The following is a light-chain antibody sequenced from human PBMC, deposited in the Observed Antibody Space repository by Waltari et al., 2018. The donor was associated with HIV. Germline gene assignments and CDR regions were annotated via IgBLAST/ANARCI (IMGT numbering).Light chain of an antibody. Sequence: QSVLTQPPSVSGGPGQRVTIPCTGSSFNLGSGNDVHWYQQFPVTAPKVLIYANTNRPSGVPDRFSGSKSGYSASLVITGLQAEDDADYYCQSYDSSLSGWVFGGGTKLTVL. V-gene: IGLV1-40*01. CDR1: SFNLGSGND. J-gene: IGLJ3*02. CDR2: ANT. CDR3: QSYDSSLSGWV.